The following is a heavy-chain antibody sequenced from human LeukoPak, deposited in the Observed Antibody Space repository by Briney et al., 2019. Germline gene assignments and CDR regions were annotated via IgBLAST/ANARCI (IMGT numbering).Heavy chain of an antibody. Sequence: PGTSLRLSCAASGFTFNSYGMHRVRQAPGKGLEWVAVIWYDGSNKYYADSVLGRFTISRDNSKNTLYVQMNSLRAEDTAVYYCARDVTSRYFDLWGRGTLVTVSS. CDR3: ARDVTSRYFDL. CDR1: GFTFNSYG. V-gene: IGHV3-33*01. CDR2: IWYDGSNK. J-gene: IGHJ2*01. D-gene: IGHD6-6*01.